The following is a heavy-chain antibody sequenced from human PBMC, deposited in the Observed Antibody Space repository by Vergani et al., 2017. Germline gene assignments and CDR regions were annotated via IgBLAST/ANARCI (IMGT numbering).Heavy chain of an antibody. V-gene: IGHV1-46*01. CDR3: ARARKLVTAIPDNWFDP. J-gene: IGHJ5*02. CDR2: INPSGVST. D-gene: IGHD2-21*02. Sequence: QVQLVQSGAEVKKPGASVKVSCKASGYTFTSYYMHWVRQAPGQGLEWMGIINPSGVSTSYAQKFQGRVTMTRDTSTSTVYMELSSLRSEDTAVYYCARARKLVTAIPDNWFDPWGQGTLVTVSS. CDR1: GYTFTSYY.